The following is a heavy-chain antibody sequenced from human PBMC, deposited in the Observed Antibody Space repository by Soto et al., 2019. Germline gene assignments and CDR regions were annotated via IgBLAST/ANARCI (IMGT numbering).Heavy chain of an antibody. D-gene: IGHD3-22*01. V-gene: IGHV3-11*01. J-gene: IGHJ4*02. CDR2: ISSSDNII. CDR3: ARDRGYYDSSGYFDH. Sequence: QVQLVESGGGLVKPGGSLRLSCAASGFTFSDYYMSWIRQAPGKGLEWVSYISSSDNIIYYADSVKGRLTISRDNAKNSLYLQMNSLRAEDTAVYYCARDRGYYDSSGYFDHWGQGTLVTVSS. CDR1: GFTFSDYY.